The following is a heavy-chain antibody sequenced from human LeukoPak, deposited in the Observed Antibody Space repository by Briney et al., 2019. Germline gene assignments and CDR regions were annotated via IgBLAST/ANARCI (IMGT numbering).Heavy chain of an antibody. CDR3: ASAPYDILTGYNYGMDV. D-gene: IGHD3-9*01. Sequence: ASVKVPCKASGYTFTSYGISWVRQAPGQGLEWMGWISAYNGNTNYAQKLQGRVTMTTDTSTSTAYMELRSLRSDDTAVYYCASAPYDILTGYNYGMDVWGKGTTVTVSS. CDR1: GYTFTSYG. V-gene: IGHV1-18*04. CDR2: ISAYNGNT. J-gene: IGHJ6*04.